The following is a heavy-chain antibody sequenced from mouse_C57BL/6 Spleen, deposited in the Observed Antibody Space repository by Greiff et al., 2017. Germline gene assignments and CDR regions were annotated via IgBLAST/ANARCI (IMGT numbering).Heavy chain of an antibody. D-gene: IGHD2-3*01. CDR1: GYTFTNYW. CDR2: IYPGGGYT. CDR3: ARGGWLDY. J-gene: IGHJ2*01. Sequence: LVESGAELVRPGTSVKMSCKASGYTFTNYWIGWAKQRPGHGLEWIGDIYPGGGYTNYNEKFKGKATLTADKSSSTAYMQFSSLTSEDSAIYYCARGGWLDYWGQGTTLTVSS. V-gene: IGHV1-63*01.